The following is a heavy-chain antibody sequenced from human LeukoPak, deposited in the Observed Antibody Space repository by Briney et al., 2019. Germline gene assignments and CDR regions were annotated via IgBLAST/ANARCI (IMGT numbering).Heavy chain of an antibody. D-gene: IGHD1-26*01. CDR2: VHTSGGS. Sequence: SETLSLTCTVSGASISHYYWSWIRQTPERGLEWMGHVHTSGGSTYSPPLKTRLTMSIDTSRSQLSLKLTSVTAADTAVYFCARLGSYHDFWGQGALVTVSS. J-gene: IGHJ4*02. V-gene: IGHV4-4*09. CDR1: GASISHYY. CDR3: ARLGSYHDF.